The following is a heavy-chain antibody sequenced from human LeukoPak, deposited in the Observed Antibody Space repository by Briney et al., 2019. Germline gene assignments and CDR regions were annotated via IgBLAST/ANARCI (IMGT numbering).Heavy chain of an antibody. V-gene: IGHV3-23*01. J-gene: IGHJ4*02. CDR2: ISGSGRTT. CDR3: AKSIVNSGTFIPFDY. D-gene: IGHD1-26*01. CDR1: GFTFNNYA. Sequence: GGSLRLSCAASGFTFNNYAMNWVRQAPGKGLEWVSVISGSGRTTYSADSVKGRFTISRDKSNNTVYLHMNSLRAEDTAVYFCAKSIVNSGTFIPFDYWGQGTLVTVSS.